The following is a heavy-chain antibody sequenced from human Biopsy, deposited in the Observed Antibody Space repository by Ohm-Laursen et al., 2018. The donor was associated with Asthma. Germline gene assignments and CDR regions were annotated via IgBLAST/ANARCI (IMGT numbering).Heavy chain of an antibody. CDR3: VRGSSSWHHGPFHYYYGLDV. Sequence: GTLSLTCSLSSGSGGYMRSGNYYWGWIRQPPGKGLEWIGSTYYSGTTYYNPSLESRVTVSADTSKNQFSLKLTSVTAADTAAYYCVRGSSSWHHGPFHYYYGLDVWGQGTTATVSS. J-gene: IGHJ6*02. D-gene: IGHD6-13*01. CDR1: SGSGGYMRSGNYY. V-gene: IGHV4-39*01. CDR2: TYYSGTT.